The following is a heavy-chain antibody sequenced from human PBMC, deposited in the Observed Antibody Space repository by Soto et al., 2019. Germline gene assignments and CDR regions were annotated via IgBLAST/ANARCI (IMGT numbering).Heavy chain of an antibody. D-gene: IGHD2-2*01. J-gene: IGHJ4*02. CDR1: GYTFTSYG. Sequence: ASVKVSCKASGYTFTSYGISWVRQAPGQGLEWMGWISAYNGNTNYAQKLQGRVTMTTDTSTSTAYMELRSLRSDDTAVYYCGSDGVVVYAAISDYWGQGTLVTVSS. V-gene: IGHV1-18*01. CDR3: GSDGVVVYAAISDY. CDR2: ISAYNGNT.